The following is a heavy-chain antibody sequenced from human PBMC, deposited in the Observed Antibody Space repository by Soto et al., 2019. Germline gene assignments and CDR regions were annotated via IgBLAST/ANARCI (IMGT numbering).Heavy chain of an antibody. CDR3: ARRYGSAIDY. V-gene: IGHV4-30-2*01. CDR2: IYHSGST. CDR1: GGSISSGGYS. Sequence: SETLSLTCAVSGGSISSGGYSWSWIRQPPGKGLEWIGYIYHSGSTYYNPSLKSRVTISVDRSKNQFSLKLSSVTAADTAVYYCARRYGSAIDYWGQGTLVTVS. J-gene: IGHJ4*02. D-gene: IGHD1-26*01.